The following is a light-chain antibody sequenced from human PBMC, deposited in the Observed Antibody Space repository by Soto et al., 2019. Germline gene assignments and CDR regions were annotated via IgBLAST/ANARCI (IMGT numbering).Light chain of an antibody. J-gene: IGLJ2*01. CDR2: DVN. CDR3: SSYSSSSTLVV. CDR1: SSDVGDYND. V-gene: IGLV2-14*01. Sequence: QSALTQPASVSGSPGQSITISCTGTSSDVGDYNDVSWYQQHPVKAPKLMIYDVNNRPSGVSNRFSGSKSGNTASLTISGLQAEDEADYYCSSYSSSSTLVVFGGGTKLTVL.